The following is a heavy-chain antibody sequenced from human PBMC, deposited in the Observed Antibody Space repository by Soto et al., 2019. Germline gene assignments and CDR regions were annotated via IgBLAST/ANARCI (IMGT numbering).Heavy chain of an antibody. CDR2: ISRSGGSP. V-gene: IGHV3-23*01. Sequence: EVQLLESGGGLVQPGGSLRLSCSASGFPFSNYAMSWVRQAPGKGLEWVSAISRSGGSPYYADSVRGRFTVSRDNSKHTLYLQMNSLRAEYTAVYYCARRLDYDILSGTIDYWGQGTLVTVSS. CDR1: GFPFSNYA. J-gene: IGHJ4*02. CDR3: ARRLDYDILSGTIDY. D-gene: IGHD3-9*01.